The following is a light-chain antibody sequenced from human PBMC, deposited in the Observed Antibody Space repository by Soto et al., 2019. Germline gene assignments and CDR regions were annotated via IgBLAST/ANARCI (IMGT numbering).Light chain of an antibody. CDR3: QQRDIWPWT. J-gene: IGKJ1*01. CDR2: DAS. V-gene: IGKV3-11*01. Sequence: EIVLTQSPATLSLSPGERATLSCWASQSVNRYLVWYQQKPGQAPRLLMYDASKRATGIQARFSGSGSGTDFTLTISSLEPEDFAVYYCQQRDIWPWTVGQGTKVDI. CDR1: QSVNRY.